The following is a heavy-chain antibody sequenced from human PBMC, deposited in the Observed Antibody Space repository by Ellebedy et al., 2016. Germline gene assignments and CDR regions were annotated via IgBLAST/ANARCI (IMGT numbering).Heavy chain of an antibody. CDR3: ARTPVAVAGRGDY. D-gene: IGHD6-19*01. CDR2: MNPNSGNT. V-gene: IGHV1-8*01. CDR1: GCTFTSND. J-gene: IGHJ4*01. Sequence: ASVKVSCXASGCTFTSNDINWVRRETGQGLEWMGWMNPNSGNTGYAQKFQGRVTMTRNTSISTAYMELSSLRSEDTAVYYCARTPVAVAGRGDYWGQGTLVTVSS.